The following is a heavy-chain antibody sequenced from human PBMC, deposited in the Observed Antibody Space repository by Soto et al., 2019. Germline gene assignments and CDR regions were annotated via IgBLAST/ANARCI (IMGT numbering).Heavy chain of an antibody. D-gene: IGHD3-22*01. J-gene: IGHJ4*02. CDR2: IYYSGST. Sequence: SETLSLTCTVSGGSISSYYWSWIRQPPGKGLEWIGYIYYSGSTNYNPSLKSRVTISVDTSKNQFSLKLSSVTAADTAVYYCARDNDSSGYYFDWGQGTLVTVSS. CDR3: ARDNDSSGYYFD. V-gene: IGHV4-59*01. CDR1: GGSISSYY.